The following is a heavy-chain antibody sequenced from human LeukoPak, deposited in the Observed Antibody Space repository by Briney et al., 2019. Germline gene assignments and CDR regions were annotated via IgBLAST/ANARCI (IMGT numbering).Heavy chain of an antibody. V-gene: IGHV3-20*04. J-gene: IGHJ4*02. Sequence: GGSLRLSCAASGFTFDDYGMSWVRQAPGKGLEWVSGINWNGGSTGYADSVKGRFTISRDNAKNSLYLQMNSLRAEDTALYYCAREGDYYDSSWMVDYWGQGTLVTVSS. D-gene: IGHD3-22*01. CDR3: AREGDYYDSSWMVDY. CDR2: INWNGGST. CDR1: GFTFDDYG.